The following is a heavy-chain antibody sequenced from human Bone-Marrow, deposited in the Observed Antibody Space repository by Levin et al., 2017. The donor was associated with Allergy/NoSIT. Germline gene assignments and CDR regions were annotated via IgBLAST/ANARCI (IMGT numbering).Heavy chain of an antibody. Sequence: SETLSLTCTVSGGSISSSSYYWGWIRQPPGKGLEWIGSIYYSGSTYYNPSLKSRVTISVDTSKNQFSLKLSSVTAADTAVYYCARHSLLHCSSTSCYSRLAGWFDPWGQGTLVTVSS. CDR3: ARHSLLHCSSTSCYSRLAGWFDP. CDR2: IYYSGST. V-gene: IGHV4-39*01. J-gene: IGHJ5*02. CDR1: GGSISSSSYY. D-gene: IGHD2-2*01.